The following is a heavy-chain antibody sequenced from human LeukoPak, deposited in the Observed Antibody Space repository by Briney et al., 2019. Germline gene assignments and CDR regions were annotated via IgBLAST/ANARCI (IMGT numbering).Heavy chain of an antibody. CDR3: AKGGNSAPLDY. J-gene: IGHJ4*02. D-gene: IGHD1-7*01. CDR1: GFTFSSYG. V-gene: IGHV3-23*01. CDR2: ISAGGSDT. Sequence: PGGSLRLSCAASGFTFSSYGMSWVRQAPGKGLEWVSAISAGGSDTIYTDSVKDRFTISRDNSKNTLYLQMNSLRAEDTAVYYCAKGGNSAPLDYWGQGTLVTVSS.